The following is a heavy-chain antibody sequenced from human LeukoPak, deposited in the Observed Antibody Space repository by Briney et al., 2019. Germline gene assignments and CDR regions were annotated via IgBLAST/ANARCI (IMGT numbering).Heavy chain of an antibody. V-gene: IGHV4-59*01. Sequence: SETLSLTCTASGGSISSYYWSWIRQPPGKGLEWIGYIYYSGSTNYNPSLKSRVTISVDTSKNQFSLKLSSVTAADTAVYYCARGRLLWFGELLSYYFDYWGQGTLVTVSS. J-gene: IGHJ4*02. CDR3: ARGRLLWFGELLSYYFDY. D-gene: IGHD3-10*01. CDR1: GGSISSYY. CDR2: IYYSGST.